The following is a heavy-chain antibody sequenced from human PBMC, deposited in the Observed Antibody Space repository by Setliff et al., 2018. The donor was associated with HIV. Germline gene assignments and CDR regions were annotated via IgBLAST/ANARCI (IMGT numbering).Heavy chain of an antibody. V-gene: IGHV1-3*03. CDR2: INAGNGNT. CDR1: GYTFTNYA. Sequence: ASVKVSCKASGYTFTNYAIHWVRQAPGQRLEWMGWINAGNGNTKYSQEFQDRVTITRDTSASTAYMELNSLRAEDTAVYYCATDRGTYWGQGTLVTVSS. CDR3: ATDRGTY. D-gene: IGHD1-7*01. J-gene: IGHJ4*02.